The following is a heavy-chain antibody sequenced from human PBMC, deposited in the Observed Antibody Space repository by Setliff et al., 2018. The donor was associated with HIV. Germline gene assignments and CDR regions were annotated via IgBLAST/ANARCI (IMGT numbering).Heavy chain of an antibody. CDR1: GGSISTRDW. D-gene: IGHD3-22*01. J-gene: IGHJ5*02. CDR2: VYHTGMT. CDR3: ASRVYYYDSNNFLREEGFDP. V-gene: IGHV4-4*02. Sequence: LSLTCAVSGGSISTRDWWTWVRQPPGKGLEWIGEVYHTGMTYYNPSLKSRVAISIDTSKNQFSLNLTSVTAADTAVYYCASRVYYYDSNNFLREEGFDPWGQGTLVTVSS.